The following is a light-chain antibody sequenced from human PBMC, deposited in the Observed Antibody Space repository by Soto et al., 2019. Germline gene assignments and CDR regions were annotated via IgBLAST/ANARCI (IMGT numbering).Light chain of an antibody. J-gene: IGLJ1*01. CDR1: SSDVGSYNL. CDR2: EGS. Sequence: QSALAQPASVSGSPGQSITISCTGTSSDVGSYNLVSWYQQHPGKAPKLMIYEGSKRPSGVSNRFSGSKSGNTASLTISGLQDEQEPDPYCCSYAGSSSYVFGTGTKVTVL. CDR3: CSYAGSSSYV. V-gene: IGLV2-23*01.